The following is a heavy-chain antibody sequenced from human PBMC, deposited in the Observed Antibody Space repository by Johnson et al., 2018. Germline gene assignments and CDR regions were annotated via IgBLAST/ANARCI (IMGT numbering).Heavy chain of an antibody. D-gene: IGHD2-15*01. CDR3: AGGGYCSGGSCYSFVAFDI. CDR2: ISSNGGST. CDR1: GFTFSSYA. V-gene: IGHV3-64*02. J-gene: IGHJ3*02. Sequence: VQLVQSGEGLVQPGGSLRLSCAASGFTFSSYAMHWVRQAPGKGLEYVSAISSNGGSTYYADSVKGRFTISRDNSKNTLYLQMGSLRAEDMAVYYCAGGGYCSGGSCYSFVAFDIWGQGTMVTVSS.